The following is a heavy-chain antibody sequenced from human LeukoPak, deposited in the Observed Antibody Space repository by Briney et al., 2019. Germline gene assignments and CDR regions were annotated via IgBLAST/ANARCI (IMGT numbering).Heavy chain of an antibody. CDR1: GGTFSSYA. CDR3: ASQRGYSAFYYYMDV. D-gene: IGHD5-18*01. Sequence: ASVKVSCKASGGTFSSYAISWVRQAPGQGLEWMGGIIPIFGTANYAQKFQGSVTITADESTSTAYMELSSLRSEDTAVYYCASQRGYSAFYYYMDVRGKGTTVTVSS. CDR2: IIPIFGTA. J-gene: IGHJ6*03. V-gene: IGHV1-69*13.